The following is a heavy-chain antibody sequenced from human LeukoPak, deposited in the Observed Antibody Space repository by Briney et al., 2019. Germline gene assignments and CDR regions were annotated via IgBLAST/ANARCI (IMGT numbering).Heavy chain of an antibody. J-gene: IGHJ4*02. Sequence: GGSLRLSCAASGFTFSDFQMSWIRQAPGKGLECISYISSSGDTLYYADSVKGRFTISRDNAKNSLYLQLNSLRAEDTAVYYCARLRRRPAYFDYWGQGTLVTVSS. V-gene: IGHV3-11*01. CDR1: GFTFSDFQ. CDR2: ISSSGDTL. CDR3: ARLRRRPAYFDY.